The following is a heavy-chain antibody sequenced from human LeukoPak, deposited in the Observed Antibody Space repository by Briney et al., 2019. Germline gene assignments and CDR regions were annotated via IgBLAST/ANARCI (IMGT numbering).Heavy chain of an antibody. D-gene: IGHD5-18*01. CDR1: GGSISSSSYY. J-gene: IGHJ6*03. CDR2: IYYSGST. CDR3: ARGGGYSFYYYYMDV. V-gene: IGHV4-39*07. Sequence: SETLSLTCTVSGGSISSSSYYWGWIRQPPGRGLEWIGSIYYSGSTYYNPSHKSRVTISVDTSKNQFSLKLSSVTAADTAVYYCARGGGYSFYYYYMDVWGKGTTVTVSS.